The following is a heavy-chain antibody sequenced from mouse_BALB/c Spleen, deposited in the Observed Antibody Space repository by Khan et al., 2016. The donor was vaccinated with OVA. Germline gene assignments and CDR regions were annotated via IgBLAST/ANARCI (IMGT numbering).Heavy chain of an antibody. CDR3: AKKPYYHGYAFDY. Sequence: VQLQESGPGLVAPSQSLSITCTISGFSLTSYGIHWVRQPPGKGLEWLVVIWSDGSTTYNSTLKSRLSITKDNSNSQAFLKMNSLQTADTAMYYCAKKPYYHGYAFDYWGQGTSVTVSS. CDR1: GFSLTSYG. J-gene: IGHJ4*01. CDR2: IWSDGST. D-gene: IGHD2-10*01. V-gene: IGHV2-6-1*01.